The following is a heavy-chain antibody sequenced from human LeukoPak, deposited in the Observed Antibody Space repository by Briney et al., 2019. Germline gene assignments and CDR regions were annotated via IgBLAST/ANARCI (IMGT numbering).Heavy chain of an antibody. CDR2: IYTSGST. J-gene: IGHJ4*02. V-gene: IGHV4-61*02. Sequence: PSQTLSLTCTVSGNSISSGDNYWSWIRQPAGKGLEWIGRIYTSGSTNYNPSLKSRVTISVDTSKNQFSLKLSSVTAADTAVYYCARVSKRWLQSSVGASWLDYWGQGTLVTVSS. D-gene: IGHD5-24*01. CDR3: ARVSKRWLQSSVGASWLDY. CDR1: GNSISSGDNY.